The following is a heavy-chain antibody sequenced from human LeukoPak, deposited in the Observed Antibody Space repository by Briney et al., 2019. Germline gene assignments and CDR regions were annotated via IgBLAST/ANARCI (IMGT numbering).Heavy chain of an antibody. CDR1: GESISTYS. V-gene: IGHV4-4*07. D-gene: IGHD3-22*01. CDR3: ARDSRGTAPWYFDV. CDR2: INTSGST. Sequence: SETLSLTCTVSGFVSGESISTYSWSWFRQPAGKGLEWLGRINTSGSTNYNPSLKSRVTISGDKSNNQLSLKLSSVTAADTAVYYCARDSRGTAPWYFDVWGRGTLVTVSS. J-gene: IGHJ2*01.